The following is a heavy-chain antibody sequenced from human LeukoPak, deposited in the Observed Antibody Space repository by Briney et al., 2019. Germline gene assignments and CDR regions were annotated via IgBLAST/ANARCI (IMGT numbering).Heavy chain of an antibody. CDR1: GFTFGNYG. CDR3: ARAQTYGDSRLLLDY. V-gene: IGHV3-20*04. J-gene: IGHJ4*02. Sequence: GGSLRLSCAASGFTFGNYGMSWVRQAPGKGLEWVSGINWNGGSTGYADSVEGRFTVSRDNAKNSQYLQMNSLRVEDTALYYCARAQTYGDSRLLLDYWGQGTLVTVSS. D-gene: IGHD2-21*02. CDR2: INWNGGST.